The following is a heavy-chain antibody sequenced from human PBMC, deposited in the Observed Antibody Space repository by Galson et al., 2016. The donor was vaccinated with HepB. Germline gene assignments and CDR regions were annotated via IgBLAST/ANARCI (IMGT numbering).Heavy chain of an antibody. D-gene: IGHD6-19*01. V-gene: IGHV3-33*01. CDR1: GFVFSSYG. CDR2: IWHDGSNQ. CDR3: ARESPHIAVPVLGD. Sequence: SLRLSCAASGFVFSSYGIHWVRQAPGKGLEWVALIWHDGSNQYYADSVKGRFTISRDNSKNTLYLQMNSLRAEDSAVYYCARESPHIAVPVLGDGGEGTLVTFSS. J-gene: IGHJ4*02.